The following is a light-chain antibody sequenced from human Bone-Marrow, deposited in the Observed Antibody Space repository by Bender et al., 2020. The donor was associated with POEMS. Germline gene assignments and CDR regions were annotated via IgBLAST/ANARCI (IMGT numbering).Light chain of an antibody. CDR2: GYN. J-gene: IGLJ3*02. CDR3: QSYDNGRGGWV. Sequence: QSVLTQPPSVSGAPGQRVTISCTGSSSNTGSGYAINWYQHLPGTAPKLLIYGYNNRPSGVPDRFSGSKSGTSASLAITELQAGDESDYYCQSYDNGRGGWVFGGGTKLTVL. V-gene: IGLV1-40*01. CDR1: SSNTGSGYA.